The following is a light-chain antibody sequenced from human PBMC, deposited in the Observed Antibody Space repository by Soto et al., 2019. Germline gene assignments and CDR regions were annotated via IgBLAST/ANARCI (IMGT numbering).Light chain of an antibody. J-gene: IGKJ2*01. CDR2: AAS. CDR1: QSIGYY. Sequence: DIQMTQSPSSLSASVGDRVTITCRASQSIGYYLNWYQQKPGTAPKLLIYAASSLQSGVPSRFSGSGSWTDFPLTISSLQPEDFVTYYCQQTSSTPQNPFGQATPLEIQ. CDR3: QQTSSTPQNP. V-gene: IGKV1-39*01.